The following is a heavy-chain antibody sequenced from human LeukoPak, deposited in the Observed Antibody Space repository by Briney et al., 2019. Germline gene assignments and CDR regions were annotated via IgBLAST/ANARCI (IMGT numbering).Heavy chain of an antibody. J-gene: IGHJ3*02. CDR3: AREHIVVVVAAGRGRAFDI. V-gene: IGHV4-31*01. Sequence: PSETLSLTCTVSGGSISSCGYYWSWIRQHPGEVLEWIGYIYYRGSTYYNPSLKSLVTISVDTSKNQFSQKLSSVTAADTAVYYCAREHIVVVVAAGRGRAFDIWGQGTMVTVSS. CDR1: GGSISSCGYY. CDR2: IYYRGST. D-gene: IGHD2-15*01.